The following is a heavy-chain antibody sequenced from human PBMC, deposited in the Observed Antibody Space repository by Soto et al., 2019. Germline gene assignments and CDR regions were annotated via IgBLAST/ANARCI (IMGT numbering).Heavy chain of an antibody. J-gene: IGHJ4*02. V-gene: IGHV3-23*01. CDR1: GFTFNNYA. CDR2: ISGGGGTT. Sequence: EVQLLESRGGLVQPGGSLRLSCVVSGFTFNNYAMNWVRQGPGKGLEWVSGISGGGGTTFYADSVKGRFTISRDNSKNTLFLQMNSLRAEDTALYYCAKDINYDFWSGFTSDYWGQGSLVAVSS. CDR3: AKDINYDFWSGFTSDY. D-gene: IGHD3-3*01.